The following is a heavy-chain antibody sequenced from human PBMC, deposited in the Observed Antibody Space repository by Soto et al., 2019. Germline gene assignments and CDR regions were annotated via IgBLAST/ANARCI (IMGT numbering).Heavy chain of an antibody. V-gene: IGHV3-73*01. CDR1: GFTFSGSA. D-gene: IGHD3-16*01. CDR3: TNHFNMEIGVNKGASNF. J-gene: IGHJ3*01. CDR2: IRSKANSYAT. Sequence: GSLRLSGAASGFTFSGSAMHWVRQASGKGLEWVGRIRSKANSYATAYAASVKGRFTISRDDSKNTAYLQMNSLKTEDTAVYDCTNHFNMEIGVNKGASNFGGQGRMVT.